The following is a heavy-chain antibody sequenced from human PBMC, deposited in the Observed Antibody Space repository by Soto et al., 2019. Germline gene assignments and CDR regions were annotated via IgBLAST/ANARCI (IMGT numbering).Heavy chain of an antibody. CDR3: ARDVGANIVLVPADEEINWFDP. CDR2: IIPIFGTA. CDR1: GGTFSSYA. J-gene: IGHJ5*02. D-gene: IGHD2-2*01. Sequence: ASVNVSCKASGGTFSSYAISWVRQAPGQGLEWMGGIIPIFGTANYAQKFQGRVTITADESTSTAYMELSSLRSEDTAVYYCARDVGANIVLVPADEEINWFDPWGQGTLVTVSS. V-gene: IGHV1-69*13.